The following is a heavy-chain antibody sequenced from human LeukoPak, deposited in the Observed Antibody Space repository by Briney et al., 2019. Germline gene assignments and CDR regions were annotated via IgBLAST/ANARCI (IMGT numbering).Heavy chain of an antibody. V-gene: IGHV3-23*01. CDR1: GFTFSSDA. Sequence: GGSLRLSCAASGFTFSSDAMNWLRQAPGKGLEWVSAISGGGGGTYYADSVKGRFTISRDNSKNTLYLQMHSLRAEDTAVYYCAKEFTGWAFDIWGQGTMVTVSS. CDR3: AKEFTGWAFDI. J-gene: IGHJ3*02. CDR2: ISGGGGGT.